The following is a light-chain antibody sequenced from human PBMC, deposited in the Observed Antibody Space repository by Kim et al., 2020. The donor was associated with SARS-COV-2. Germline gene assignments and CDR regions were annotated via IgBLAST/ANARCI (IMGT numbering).Light chain of an antibody. J-gene: IGLJ3*02. CDR3: SAWDRSLRGWV. V-gene: IGLV10-54*01. Sequence: RQTATLTGTGNSNNVGNQGAAWLQQHQGHPPKVLFYRNNKRPSGISERLSASRSGNTASLTITGLQPEDEADYYCSAWDRSLRGWVFGGGTQLTVL. CDR1: SNNVGNQG. CDR2: RNN.